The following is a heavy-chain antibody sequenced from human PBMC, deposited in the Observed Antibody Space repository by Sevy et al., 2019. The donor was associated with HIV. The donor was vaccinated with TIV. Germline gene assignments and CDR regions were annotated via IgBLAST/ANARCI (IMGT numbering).Heavy chain of an antibody. D-gene: IGHD4-17*01. CDR2: IYPRGSA. Sequence: SETLSLTCAVSHYSIRSAYQWGWIRQSPGKGLEWIGSIYPRGSAFYNPSLKSRLSISVDMSKNQFSLNLRSVTAADTAVYYCVEDMNDYGGSYFESWGPGTLVTVSS. V-gene: IGHV4-38-2*01. J-gene: IGHJ4*02. CDR1: HYSIRSAYQ. CDR3: VEDMNDYGGSYFES.